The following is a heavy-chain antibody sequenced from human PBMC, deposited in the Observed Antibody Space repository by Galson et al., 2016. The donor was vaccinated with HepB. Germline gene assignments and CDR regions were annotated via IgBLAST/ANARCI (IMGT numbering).Heavy chain of an antibody. V-gene: IGHV2-70*13. D-gene: IGHD4-17*01. CDR3: ARSATNDYGALYFDY. CDR1: GFSLSTSGLT. J-gene: IGHJ4*02. Sequence: PALVKPTQTLTLTCTFSGFSLSTSGLTVSWIRQPPGKALEWLTLVDWDDDKYYSTSLLTRLTISKDTSKNQVVLTMTNMDPVDTGTYYGARSATNDYGALYFDYWGQGTLVTVSS. CDR2: VDWDDDK.